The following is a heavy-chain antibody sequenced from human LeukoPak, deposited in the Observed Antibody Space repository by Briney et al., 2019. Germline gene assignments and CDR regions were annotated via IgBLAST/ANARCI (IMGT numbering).Heavy chain of an antibody. Sequence: ASVKVSCKVSGYTLTELSMHWVRQAPGKGLEWTGGFDPEDGETINAQKFQGRVTMTEDTSTDTAYMELSSLRSEDTAVYYCVSSSSWYFDYWGQGTLVTVSS. J-gene: IGHJ4*02. CDR1: GYTLTELS. V-gene: IGHV1-24*01. CDR3: VSSSSWYFDY. CDR2: FDPEDGET. D-gene: IGHD6-6*01.